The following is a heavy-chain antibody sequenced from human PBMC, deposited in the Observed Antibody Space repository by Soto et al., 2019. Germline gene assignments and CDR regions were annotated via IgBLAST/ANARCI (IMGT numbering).Heavy chain of an antibody. Sequence: GASVKVSCKASGYTFTSYGIGWVRQAPGQGLEWMGWISAYNGNTNYAQKLQGRVTMTTDTSTSTAYMELRSLRSDDTAVYYCARDYDFWSGYYSNYGMDVWGQGTTVTVSS. CDR2: ISAYNGNT. CDR3: ARDYDFWSGYYSNYGMDV. CDR1: GYTFTSYG. D-gene: IGHD3-3*01. J-gene: IGHJ6*02. V-gene: IGHV1-18*04.